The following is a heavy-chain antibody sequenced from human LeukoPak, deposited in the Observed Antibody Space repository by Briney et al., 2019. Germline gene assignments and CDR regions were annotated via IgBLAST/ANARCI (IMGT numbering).Heavy chain of an antibody. J-gene: IGHJ4*02. CDR2: ISGSGGST. Sequence: PGGSLRLSCAASGFTFSSYAMSWVRQAPGKGLEWVSAISGSGGSTYYADSVKGRFTISRDNSKNTLYLQMNSLRAEDTAVYYCAKEQEVDLTAVVVPAAMDFDYWGQGTLVTVSS. V-gene: IGHV3-23*01. D-gene: IGHD2-2*01. CDR3: AKEQEVDLTAVVVPAAMDFDY. CDR1: GFTFSSYA.